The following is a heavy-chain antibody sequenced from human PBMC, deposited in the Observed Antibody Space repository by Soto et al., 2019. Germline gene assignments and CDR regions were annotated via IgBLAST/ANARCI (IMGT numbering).Heavy chain of an antibody. CDR3: ARVPSVVTPGNDYFGVDV. V-gene: IGHV5-51*01. J-gene: IGHJ6*02. CDR1: GYSFTYYW. D-gene: IGHD2-2*01. Sequence: EVRLAQSGGEVKKPGESLKISCKGSGYSFTYYWIAWVRQRPGKDLEWMGIIYPNDADTRYNPAFQGQVTISADKSNSTAYLQWTSLKTSDTAMYYCARVPSVVTPGNDYFGVDVWGQGTTVIVSS. CDR2: IYPNDADT.